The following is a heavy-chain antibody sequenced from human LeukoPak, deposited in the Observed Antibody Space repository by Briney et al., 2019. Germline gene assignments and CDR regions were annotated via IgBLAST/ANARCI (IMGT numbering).Heavy chain of an antibody. Sequence: SETLSLTCTVSGGSISSYYWSWIRQPAGKGLEWIGRIHTSGSTNYNPSLKSRVTMSVDTPKNQFSLKLSSVTAADTAVYYCARIIYYYYYMDVWGKGTTVTVSS. V-gene: IGHV4-4*07. CDR3: ARIIYYYYYMDV. J-gene: IGHJ6*03. CDR1: GGSISSYY. CDR2: IHTSGST.